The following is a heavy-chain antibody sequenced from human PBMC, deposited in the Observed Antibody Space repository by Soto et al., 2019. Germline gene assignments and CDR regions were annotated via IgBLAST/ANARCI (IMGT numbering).Heavy chain of an antibody. CDR2: IKSKTDGGTT. CDR1: GFTFSTAW. V-gene: IGHV3-15*01. Sequence: PGGSLRLSCAASGFTFSTAWLSWVRQAPGKGLEWVGRIKSKTDGGTTDYAAPVKGRFTISRDESTKTVSLQMNSLKAEDTAVYYCRTQWLDWGQGTVVTVSS. J-gene: IGHJ4*02. D-gene: IGHD6-19*01. CDR3: RTQWLD.